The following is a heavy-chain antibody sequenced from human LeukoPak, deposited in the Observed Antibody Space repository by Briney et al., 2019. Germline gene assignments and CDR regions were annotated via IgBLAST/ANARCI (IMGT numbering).Heavy chain of an antibody. Sequence: SETLSLTCAVYGGSFSGYYWSWIRQPPGKGLEWIGEVNHRGSTNYNPSLKSRVTISADMSKKQFSLKLTSVTAADTAVYFCARRETKMATLSTVLAGRTRRNKYYFDHWGQGTLVTVSS. CDR1: GGSFSGYY. D-gene: IGHD5-12*01. J-gene: IGHJ4*02. CDR2: VNHRGST. V-gene: IGHV4-34*01. CDR3: ARRETKMATLSTVLAGRTRRNKYYFDH.